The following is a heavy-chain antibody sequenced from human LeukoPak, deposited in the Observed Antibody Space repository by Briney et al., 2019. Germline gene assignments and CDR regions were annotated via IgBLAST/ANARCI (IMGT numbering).Heavy chain of an antibody. CDR3: ARGEKYCTNGVCYEKWGPFDY. J-gene: IGHJ4*02. D-gene: IGHD2-8*01. CDR1: RFTFSDYY. CDR2: ISTSGNTM. Sequence: GGSLRLSCAASRFTFSDYYMSWIRQAPGKGLEWVSYISTSGNTMYYADSVKGRFTISRDNAKNSLFLQMNSLRAEDTAVYYCARGEKYCTNGVCYEKWGPFDYWGQGTLVTVSS. V-gene: IGHV3-11*04.